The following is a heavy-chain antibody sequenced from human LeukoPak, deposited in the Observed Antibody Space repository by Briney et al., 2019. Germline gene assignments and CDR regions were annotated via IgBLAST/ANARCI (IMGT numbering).Heavy chain of an antibody. V-gene: IGHV3-74*01. CDR2: INTDGSST. D-gene: IGHD1-26*01. CDR3: AGSYGPNWSVP. Sequence: GSLRLSCAASGFTFSSYWMHWVRQAQGKGLLWVSRINTDGSSTRYEDSVKGRFTISRDNAKNTLYLQMNSLRAEDTAVYYCAGSYGPNWSVPWGQGTLVTVSS. CDR1: GFTFSSYW. J-gene: IGHJ5*02.